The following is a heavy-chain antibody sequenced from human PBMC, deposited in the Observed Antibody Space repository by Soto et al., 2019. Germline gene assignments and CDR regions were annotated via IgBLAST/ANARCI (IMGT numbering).Heavy chain of an antibody. CDR3: ASPMDYCRSTNCYVAFDI. Sequence: EIQLVESGGGLVKPGGSLRLSCAASGFTFSDYIMNWVRQAPGKGLEWLSAISSSSSYIFDADSVKGRFTISRDNAKNSPLLHLNSLRADDTAVYYCASPMDYCRSTNCYVAFDIWGQGTMVTVSP. J-gene: IGHJ3*02. D-gene: IGHD2-2*01. CDR1: GFTFSDYI. V-gene: IGHV3-21*06. CDR2: ISSSSSYI.